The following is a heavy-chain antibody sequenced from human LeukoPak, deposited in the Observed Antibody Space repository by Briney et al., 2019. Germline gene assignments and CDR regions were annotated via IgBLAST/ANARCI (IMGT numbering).Heavy chain of an antibody. CDR3: AREDSYYYGSGSYPFDY. D-gene: IGHD3-10*01. J-gene: IGHJ4*02. Sequence: GGSLRLSCAATGFTFSSYSMNWVRQAPGKGLEWVSYISSSSSTIYYADSVKGRFTISRDNAKNSLYLQMNSLRAEDTAVYYCAREDSYYYGSGSYPFDYWGQGTLVTVSS. CDR2: ISSSSSTI. V-gene: IGHV3-48*01. CDR1: GFTFSSYS.